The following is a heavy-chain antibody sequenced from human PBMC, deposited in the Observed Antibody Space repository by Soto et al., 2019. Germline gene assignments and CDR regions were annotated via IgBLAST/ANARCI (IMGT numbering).Heavy chain of an antibody. V-gene: IGHV1-46*01. J-gene: IGHJ4*02. CDR1: GYPFTSSY. CDR2: INPSGGST. D-gene: IGHD2-15*01. CDR3: ARVAHSLCSGGSCYSGYFDP. Sequence: ASVKVSCKASGYPFTSSYIHWVRQAPGQGLEWMGIINPSGGSTSYAQKFQGRVTMTRETSTSTVYMELSSLRSEDTAVYYCARVAHSLCSGGSCYSGYFDPWGQGTLVNVSS.